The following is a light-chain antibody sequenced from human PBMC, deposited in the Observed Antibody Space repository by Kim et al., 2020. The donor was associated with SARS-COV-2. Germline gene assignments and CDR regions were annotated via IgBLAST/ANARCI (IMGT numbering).Light chain of an antibody. CDR1: QSVSSSY. CDR2: GAS. V-gene: IGKV3-20*01. Sequence: EIVLTQSPGTLSLSPGERANLSSRASQSVSSSYLAWYQQKPGQAPRLLIYGASSRATGIPDRFSGSGSGTDFTLTISRLEPEDFAVYYCQQYGSSPRTFGQGTKLEI. J-gene: IGKJ2*01. CDR3: QQYGSSPRT.